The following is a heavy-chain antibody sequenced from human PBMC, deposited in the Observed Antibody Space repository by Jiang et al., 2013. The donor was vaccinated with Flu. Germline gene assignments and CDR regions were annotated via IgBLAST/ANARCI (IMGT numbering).Heavy chain of an antibody. CDR2: IRSKAYGGTT. D-gene: IGHD4-17*01. V-gene: IGHV3-49*04. Sequence: LESGGGLVQPGRSLRLSCTASGFTFGDYAMSWVRQAPGKGLEWVGFIRSKAYGGTTEYAASVKGRFTISRDDSKSIAYLQMNSLKTEDTAVYYCTRDGLYGDYVGYYYYYYGMDVWGQGTTVTVSS. CDR3: TRDGLYGDYVGYYYYYYGMDV. CDR1: GFTFGDYA. J-gene: IGHJ6*02.